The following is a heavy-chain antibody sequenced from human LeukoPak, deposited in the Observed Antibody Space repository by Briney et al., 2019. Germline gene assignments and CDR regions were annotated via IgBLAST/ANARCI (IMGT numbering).Heavy chain of an antibody. CDR2: LTSDGSTL. J-gene: IGHJ4*02. D-gene: IGHD1-26*01. V-gene: IGHV3-74*01. Sequence: GGSLRLSCAASGFIFSTYWMHWLRQAPGKGPVWVSRLTSDGSTLIYAESVKGRFTISRDNAKTTLYLQMNSLRAEDTAVYYCARGRGGSYFFDYWGQGTLVTVSS. CDR1: GFIFSTYW. CDR3: ARGRGGSYFFDY.